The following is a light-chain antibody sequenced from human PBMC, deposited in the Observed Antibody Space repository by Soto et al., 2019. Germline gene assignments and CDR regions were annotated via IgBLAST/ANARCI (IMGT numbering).Light chain of an antibody. Sequence: EIVLTQSPATLSLSPGERATLSCRASQSVSSYLAWYQQKPGQAPRLLIYDASNRATGIPARFSGHGSGTDFTLTIRSLEPEDFGVYYCKQRSDWPPTFGGGTKVEIK. J-gene: IGKJ4*01. CDR1: QSVSSY. CDR2: DAS. V-gene: IGKV3-11*01. CDR3: KQRSDWPPT.